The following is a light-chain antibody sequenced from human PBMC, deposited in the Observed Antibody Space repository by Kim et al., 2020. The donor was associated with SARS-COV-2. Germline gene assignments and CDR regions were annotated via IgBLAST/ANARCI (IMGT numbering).Light chain of an antibody. CDR3: QSYDSSNVV. CDR2: EDN. V-gene: IGLV6-57*03. J-gene: IGLJ2*01. Sequence: TSPVPRNSGSIASNYVQWYQRRPGSAPTTVIYEDNQSPSGVPDRFSGSNDSSSNSASLTISGLKTEDEADYYCQSYDSSNVVFGGGTQLTVL. CDR1: SGSIASNY.